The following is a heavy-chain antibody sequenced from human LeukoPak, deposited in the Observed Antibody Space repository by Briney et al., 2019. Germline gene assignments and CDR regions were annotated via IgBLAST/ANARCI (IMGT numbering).Heavy chain of an antibody. V-gene: IGHV3-53*01. D-gene: IGHD1-26*01. J-gene: IGHJ6*02. CDR1: GFTVSSNY. CDR2: IYSGDST. Sequence: GGSLRLSCAASGFTVSSNYMSWVRQAPGKGLEWVSVIYSGDSTYYADSVKGRFTISRDNSKNTLYLQMNSLRAEDTAVYYCARPSGSLYYYGMDVWGQGTTVTVSS. CDR3: ARPSGSLYYYGMDV.